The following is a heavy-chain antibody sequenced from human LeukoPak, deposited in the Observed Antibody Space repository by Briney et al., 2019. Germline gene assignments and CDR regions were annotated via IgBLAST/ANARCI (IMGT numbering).Heavy chain of an antibody. CDR1: GFTFSSYS. J-gene: IGHJ4*02. Sequence: PGGSLRLSCAASGFTFSSYSMNWVRQAPGKGLEWDSSISRSSSYIYYADSVKGRFTISRDNAKNSLYLQMNSLRAEDTAVYYCARLASTRWHFAYWGQGTLVTVSS. CDR2: ISRSSSYI. CDR3: ARLASTRWHFAY. V-gene: IGHV3-21*01. D-gene: IGHD4-23*01.